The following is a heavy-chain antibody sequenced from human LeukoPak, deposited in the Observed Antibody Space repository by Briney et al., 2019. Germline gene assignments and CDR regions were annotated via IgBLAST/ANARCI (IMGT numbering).Heavy chain of an antibody. D-gene: IGHD4-23*01. J-gene: IGHJ4*02. CDR2: IIPILGIA. CDR3: ATDYGGNSVGY. V-gene: IGHV1-69*04. CDR1: GGTFSSYA. Sequence: SVKVSCKASGGTFSSYAISWVRQAPGQGLEWMGRIIPILGIANYAQKFQGRVTMTEDTSTDTAYMELSSLRSEDTAVYYCATDYGGNSVGYWGQGTLVTVSS.